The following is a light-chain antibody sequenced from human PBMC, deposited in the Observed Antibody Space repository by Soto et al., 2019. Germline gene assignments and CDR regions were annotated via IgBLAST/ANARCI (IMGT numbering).Light chain of an antibody. J-gene: IGKJ2*01. V-gene: IGKV1-39*01. CDR1: QSISSY. Sequence: DIQMTQSPSSLSASVGDRVTITCRASQSISSYLNWYQQKPGKAPKLLIYAASSLQSGVPSRFSGSGSGTDFTRPIISLQPEDFATYYCQQSYSTPLSYPCGQGTNLDIK. CDR2: AAS. CDR3: QQSYSTPLSYP.